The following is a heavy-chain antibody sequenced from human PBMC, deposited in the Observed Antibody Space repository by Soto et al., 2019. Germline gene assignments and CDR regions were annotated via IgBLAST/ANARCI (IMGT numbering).Heavy chain of an antibody. CDR2: IRSKANNYAT. CDR3: TRGYGDYVRDY. CDR1: GFTFSGSA. Sequence: EVQLVESGGGLVQPGESLKLSCAVSGFTFSGSAMHWDRQASGKVLEWVGRIRSKANNYATAYAASVKGRFTISRDDSKNTAYLQMNSLKSEDTAVYYCTRGYGDYVRDYWGQGTLVTVSS. J-gene: IGHJ4*02. D-gene: IGHD4-17*01. V-gene: IGHV3-73*01.